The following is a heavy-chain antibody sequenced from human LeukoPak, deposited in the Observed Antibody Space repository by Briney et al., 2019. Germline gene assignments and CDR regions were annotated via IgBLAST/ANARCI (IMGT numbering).Heavy chain of an antibody. CDR1: GYTFTSYY. D-gene: IGHD2-2*01. CDR3: ARASSTGGYYYYYYYMDV. J-gene: IGHJ6*03. Sequence: ASVKVSCKASGYTFTSYYMHWVRQAPGQGLEWMGIINPSGGSTSYAQKFQGRVTMTRDTSTSTVYMELSSLRSEDTAVYYCARASSTGGYYYYYYYMDVWGKGTTVTISS. CDR2: INPSGGST. V-gene: IGHV1-46*01.